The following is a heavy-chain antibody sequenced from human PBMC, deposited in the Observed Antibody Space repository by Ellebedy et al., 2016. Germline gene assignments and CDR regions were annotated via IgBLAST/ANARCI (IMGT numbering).Heavy chain of an antibody. CDR3: RQGHYADY. V-gene: IGHV3-23*01. J-gene: IGHJ4*02. CDR2: ISANGDKR. CDR1: GLIFKNFF. Sequence: GESLKISCTAPGLIFKNFFMSWVRQAPGKGLEWVATISANGDKRDLADSVQGRFTISRDNFRNTLHLQMNNLRGEDTAVYYCRQGHYADYWGQGTLVTVSS. D-gene: IGHD2-2*01.